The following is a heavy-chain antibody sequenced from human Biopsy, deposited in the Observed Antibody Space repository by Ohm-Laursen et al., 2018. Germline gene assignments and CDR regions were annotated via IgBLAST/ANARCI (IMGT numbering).Heavy chain of an antibody. CDR3: AREPRIAAVVYFDP. Sequence: SETLSLTCTVSGDSISSYYWSWIRQPPGKGLEWIGRIYSSGSTNYNPSLKSRVTMSVDTSKNQFSLILSSMTAADTAVYYCAREPRIAAVVYFDPWGQGTLVTVSS. D-gene: IGHD6-13*01. CDR2: IYSSGST. V-gene: IGHV4-4*07. J-gene: IGHJ5*02. CDR1: GDSISSYY.